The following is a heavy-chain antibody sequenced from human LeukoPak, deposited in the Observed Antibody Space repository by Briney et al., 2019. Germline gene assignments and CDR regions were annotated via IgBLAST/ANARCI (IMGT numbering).Heavy chain of an antibody. D-gene: IGHD6-13*01. V-gene: IGHV4-39*07. CDR1: GGSISSSSYY. Sequence: PSETLSLTCTVSGGSISSSSYYWGWIRQPPGKGLEWIGSIYYSGSTYYNPSLKSRVTISVDTSKNQFSLKLSSVTAADTAVYYCARDLPGIAAAGTRGFDYWGQGTLVTVSS. J-gene: IGHJ4*02. CDR2: IYYSGST. CDR3: ARDLPGIAAAGTRGFDY.